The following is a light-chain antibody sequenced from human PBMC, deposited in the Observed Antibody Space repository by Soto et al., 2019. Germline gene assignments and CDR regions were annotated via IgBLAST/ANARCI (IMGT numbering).Light chain of an antibody. Sequence: EIVLTQSPATLSLPPGERTTLSCRASQSVGNSLAWYQQKPGQAPGLLIHEVSTRATGIPARFSGSGSGTDFTLTISSLETEDFAVYYCHQHSDWPLTFGAGTRVEIK. J-gene: IGKJ4*01. CDR1: QSVGNS. V-gene: IGKV3-11*01. CDR3: HQHSDWPLT. CDR2: EVS.